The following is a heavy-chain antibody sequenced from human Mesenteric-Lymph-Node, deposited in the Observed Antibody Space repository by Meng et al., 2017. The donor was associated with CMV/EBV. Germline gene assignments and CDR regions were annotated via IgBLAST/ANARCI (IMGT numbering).Heavy chain of an antibody. D-gene: IGHD1-26*01. CDR2: FDLEDGET. CDR1: GYTLTELS. Sequence: ASAKVSCKVSGYTLTELSMHWVRQAPGKGLEWMGRFDLEDGETIYAQKFQGRVTMTEDTSTDTAYMELSSLRSEDTAVYYCVTPHPLYSGSYLGKYYLDYWGQGTLVTVSS. CDR3: VTPHPLYSGSYLGKYYLDY. V-gene: IGHV1-24*01. J-gene: IGHJ4*02.